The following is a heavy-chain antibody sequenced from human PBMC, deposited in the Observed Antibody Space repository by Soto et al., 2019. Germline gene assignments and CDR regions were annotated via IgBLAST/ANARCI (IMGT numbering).Heavy chain of an antibody. J-gene: IGHJ6*02. CDR3: ARGNTNPGYDILPGYYTRKDSGMDV. CDR1: GYAFTGYG. Sequence: GXSVKVSCKASGYAFTGYGGRWVRQAPGQGLECMGGISSYNGNTNYAQKLQGRVTMTTDTSTSTAYMELRSLRSDDTAVYYCARGNTNPGYDILPGYYTRKDSGMDVWAQGTTVTVPS. D-gene: IGHD3-9*01. V-gene: IGHV1-18*01. CDR2: ISSYNGNT.